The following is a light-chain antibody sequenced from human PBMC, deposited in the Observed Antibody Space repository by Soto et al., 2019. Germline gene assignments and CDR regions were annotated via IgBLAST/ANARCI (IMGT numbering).Light chain of an antibody. J-gene: IGKJ2*01. CDR2: DAS. Sequence: EIVLTQAPATLSLSPGERATLSCRASQSVGSFLAWYRQTPGQAPRLLIYDASNRASDIPARFSGSGSGTDFTLTISSLEPEDFAIYYCQQRGAWPRTFGQGTKLEIK. CDR1: QSVGSF. CDR3: QQRGAWPRT. V-gene: IGKV3-11*01.